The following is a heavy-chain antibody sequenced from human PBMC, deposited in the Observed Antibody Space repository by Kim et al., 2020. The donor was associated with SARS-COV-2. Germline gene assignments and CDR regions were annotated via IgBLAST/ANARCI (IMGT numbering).Heavy chain of an antibody. CDR2: ISGSGGST. D-gene: IGHD3-10*01. Sequence: GGSLRLSCAASGFTFSSYAMSWVRQAPGKGLEWVSAISGSGGSTYYADSVKGRFTISRDNSKNTLYLQMNSLRAEDTAVYYCAKDYGSGSYWDYFDYWGQGTLVTVSS. CDR3: AKDYGSGSYWDYFDY. V-gene: IGHV3-23*01. J-gene: IGHJ4*02. CDR1: GFTFSSYA.